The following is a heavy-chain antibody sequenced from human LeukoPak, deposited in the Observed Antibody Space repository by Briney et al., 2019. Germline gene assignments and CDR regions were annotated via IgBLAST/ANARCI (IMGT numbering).Heavy chain of an antibody. D-gene: IGHD1-1*01. CDR1: GGSISTYY. V-gene: IGHV4-59*12. CDR2: IYYTGST. CDR3: ARMPTGKIFDY. Sequence: PSETLSLTCTVSGGSISTYYWSWIRQPPGKGLEWIGYIYYTGSTNYNPSLKSRVTISVDTSKNQFSLKLSSVTAADTAVYYCARMPTGKIFDYWGQGTLVTVSS. J-gene: IGHJ4*01.